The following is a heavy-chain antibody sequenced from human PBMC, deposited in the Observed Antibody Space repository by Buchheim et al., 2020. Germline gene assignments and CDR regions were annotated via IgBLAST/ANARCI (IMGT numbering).Heavy chain of an antibody. CDR3: ARGYEGGNYFDY. Sequence: QVQLQQSSPGPVKPSQTLSLTCDISGDSVSSGRATWNWIRQSPSRGLEWLGRTCFRSRWYNDYAESVKRRITINPDTSRNQFSLNLDSVTPEDTAVYYCARGYEGGNYFDYWGQGTL. V-gene: IGHV6-1*02. D-gene: IGHD2-2*01. CDR1: GDSVSSGRAT. CDR2: TCFRSRWYN. J-gene: IGHJ4*02.